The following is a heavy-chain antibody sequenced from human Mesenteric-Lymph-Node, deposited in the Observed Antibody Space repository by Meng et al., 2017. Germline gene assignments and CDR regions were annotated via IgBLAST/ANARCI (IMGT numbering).Heavy chain of an antibody. CDR2: ISSSSSYI. D-gene: IGHD4-11*01. V-gene: IGHV3-11*06. CDR3: ARHLAPVTTYIYYYYYGMDV. J-gene: IGHJ6*02. CDR1: GFTFSDYY. Sequence: GESLKISCAASGFTFSDYYMSWIRQAPGKGLEWVSSISSSSSYIYYADSVKGRFTISRDNAKNSLYLQMNSLRAEDTAVYYCARHLAPVTTYIYYYYYGMDVWGQGTTVTVSS.